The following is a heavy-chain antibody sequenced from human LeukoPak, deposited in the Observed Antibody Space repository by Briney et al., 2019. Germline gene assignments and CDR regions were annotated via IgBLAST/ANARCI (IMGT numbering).Heavy chain of an antibody. D-gene: IGHD3-3*01. CDR1: GGSISSGGYY. V-gene: IGHV4-31*03. J-gene: IGHJ5*02. CDR3: ARYVRFLEWLLPEDWFDP. CDR2: IYYSGST. Sequence: SQTLSLTCTVSGGSISSGGYYWSWIRQHPGKGLEWIGYIYYSGSTYYNPSFKSRVTISVDTSKNQFSLKLSSVTAADTAVYYCARYVRFLEWLLPEDWFDPWGQGTLVTVSS.